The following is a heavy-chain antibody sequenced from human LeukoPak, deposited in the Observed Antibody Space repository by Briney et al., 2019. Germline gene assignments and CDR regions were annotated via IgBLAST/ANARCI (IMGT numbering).Heavy chain of an antibody. CDR1: GGSISSSSYY. Sequence: SETLSLTCTVSGGSISSSSYYWGWIRQPPGKGLEWIGSIYYSGSTYYNPSLESRVTISVDTSKNQFSLKLSSVTAADTAVYYCAREPSNVLLWFGELSGIDYWGQGTLVTVSS. CDR3: AREPSNVLLWFGELSGIDY. V-gene: IGHV4-39*07. D-gene: IGHD3-10*01. J-gene: IGHJ4*02. CDR2: IYYSGST.